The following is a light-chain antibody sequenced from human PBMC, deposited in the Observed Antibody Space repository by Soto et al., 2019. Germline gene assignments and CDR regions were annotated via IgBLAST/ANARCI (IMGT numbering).Light chain of an antibody. CDR1: QSVSSSY. Sequence: EIVLTQSPGTLSLSPVERATLSWRSSQSVSSSYLAWYQQKPGQAPRLLIYDASNRATGIPARFSGSGSGTDFTLTISSLEPEDFAVYYCQQRSKWPITFGQGTRLEI. CDR3: QQRSKWPIT. CDR2: DAS. J-gene: IGKJ5*01. V-gene: IGKV3D-20*02.